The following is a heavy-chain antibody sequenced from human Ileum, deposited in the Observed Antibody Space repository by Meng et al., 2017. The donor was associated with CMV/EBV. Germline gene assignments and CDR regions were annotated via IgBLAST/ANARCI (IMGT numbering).Heavy chain of an antibody. CDR3: ARACHSSGWSGGHPFDF. D-gene: IGHD6-19*01. Sequence: GGSLRLSCAVSGFTFSDYYIGWIRQAPGQGLGWVSLISSSGLITYYADSVKGRLTISRDNTRISVNLRMASLRADDTAVYYCARACHSSGWSGGHPFDFWGQGTLVTVSS. CDR1: GFTFSDYY. CDR2: ISSSGLIT. J-gene: IGHJ3*01. V-gene: IGHV3-11*01.